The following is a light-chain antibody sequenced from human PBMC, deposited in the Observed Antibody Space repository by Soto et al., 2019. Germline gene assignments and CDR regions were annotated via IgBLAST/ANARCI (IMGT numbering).Light chain of an antibody. V-gene: IGKV1-39*01. J-gene: IGKJ1*01. CDR3: QKSDSTPWT. Sequence: IHMTLSTSSLSASVGYRVTITCRTSQTINNYLNWYQQKQGKAPKLLVYSASNLQSGVPSRFSGSGYGTNFNLTISDLQTEDFTTYYCQKSDSTPWTFGQGTKVDIK. CDR1: QTINNY. CDR2: SAS.